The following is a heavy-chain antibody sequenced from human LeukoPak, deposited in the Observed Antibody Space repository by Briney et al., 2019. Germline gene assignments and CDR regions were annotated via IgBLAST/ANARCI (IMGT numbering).Heavy chain of an antibody. V-gene: IGHV3-66*01. J-gene: IGHJ4*02. CDR2: IYSGGST. CDR3: ARDQYYDFWSGYYLFDY. D-gene: IGHD3-3*01. CDR1: GFTVSSNY. Sequence: GGSLRLSCAASGFTVSSNYMSWVRQAPGKGLEWVSVIYSGGSTYYADSVKGRFTISRDNAKNSLYLQMNSLRAEDTAVYYCARDQYYDFWSGYYLFDYWGQGTLVTVSS.